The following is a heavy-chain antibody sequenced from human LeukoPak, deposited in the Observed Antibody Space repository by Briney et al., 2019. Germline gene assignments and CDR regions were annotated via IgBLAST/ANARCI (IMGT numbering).Heavy chain of an antibody. CDR1: GFTFSSYA. D-gene: IGHD3-10*01. CDR3: ARSPGEVVNPEYASDI. Sequence: PGGSLRLSCAASGFTFSSYAMHWVRQAPGKGLEYVSAISSNGGSTYYANSVKGRFTISRDNSKNTLYLQMGSLRAEDMAMYYCARSPGEVVNPEYASDIWGQGTMVTVSS. J-gene: IGHJ3*02. CDR2: ISSNGGST. V-gene: IGHV3-64*01.